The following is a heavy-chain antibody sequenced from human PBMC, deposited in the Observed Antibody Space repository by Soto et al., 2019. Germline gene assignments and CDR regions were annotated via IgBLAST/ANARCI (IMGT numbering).Heavy chain of an antibody. V-gene: IGHV4-4*07. CDR2: VWTSGSS. D-gene: IGHD2-15*01. CDR3: ARVNVVVVAGTAEGYFDY. CDR1: CGSSSSYY. J-gene: IGHJ4*02. Sequence: PGTLSLTCTVACGSSSSYYWSGIRRRGGKGLEGSGRVWTSGSSKYAASAKRRGTMSVDRSKNQSSRKLSSVTAADTAVPYCARVNVVVVAGTAEGYFDYWGQGTLATVS.